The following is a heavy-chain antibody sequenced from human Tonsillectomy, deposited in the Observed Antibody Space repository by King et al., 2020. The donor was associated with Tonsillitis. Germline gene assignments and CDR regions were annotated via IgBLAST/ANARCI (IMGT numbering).Heavy chain of an antibody. CDR2: VSASGATT. CDR3: AKDIWGGSSGAFDI. V-gene: IGHV3-23*04. J-gene: IGHJ3*02. D-gene: IGHD3-16*01. Sequence: VQLVESGGGLVQPGGSLRLSCAASGFNFNTYGMSWVRQAPGKGLEWVSSVSASGATTYYADSVKGRFTISRDNSKNTVYLQMNSLRAEDTAVHYCAKDIWGGSSGAFDIWGQGRMVTVSS. CDR1: GFNFNTYG.